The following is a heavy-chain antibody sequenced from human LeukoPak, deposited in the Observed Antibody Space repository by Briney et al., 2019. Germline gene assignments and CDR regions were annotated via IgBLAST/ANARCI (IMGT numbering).Heavy chain of an antibody. D-gene: IGHD1-7*01. CDR1: GGSISSYY. CDR3: ARGIIGTFWLDP. CDR2: IYYSGTT. J-gene: IGHJ5*02. Sequence: PSETLSLTCTVSGGSISSYYWSWIRQPPGKGLEWIGYIYYSGTTNRNPSLKSRVTMSVDTSKNQFSLKLNSVTAADTAVYYCARGIIGTFWLDPWGQGTLVTVSS. V-gene: IGHV4-59*01.